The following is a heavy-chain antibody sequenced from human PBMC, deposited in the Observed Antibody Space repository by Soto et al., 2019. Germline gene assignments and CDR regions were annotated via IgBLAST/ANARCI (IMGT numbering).Heavy chain of an antibody. J-gene: IGHJ4*02. CDR3: AREGYYYDSSGYSHFDY. V-gene: IGHV1-18*04. Sequence: GASVKVSCKASGYTFTSCGISWVRQAPGQGLEWMGWISAYNGNTNYAQKLQGRVTMTTDTSTSTAYMELRSLRSDDTAVYYCAREGYYYDSSGYSHFDYWGQGTLVTVSS. CDR2: ISAYNGNT. D-gene: IGHD3-22*01. CDR1: GYTFTSCG.